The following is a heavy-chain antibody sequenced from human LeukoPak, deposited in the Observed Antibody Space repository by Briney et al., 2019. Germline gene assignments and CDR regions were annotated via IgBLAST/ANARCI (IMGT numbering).Heavy chain of an antibody. CDR3: ARHGSIATGAFTY. Sequence: SETLSLTCSVSGGSISRSSYYWGWTRQPPGKGLEWIGSNSGSTYYNPSLKSRVTISVDTFRNQFSLKLGSVTAADTAVYYCARHGSIATGAFTYWGQGTLVTVSS. D-gene: IGHD6-13*01. J-gene: IGHJ4*02. V-gene: IGHV4-39*01. CDR2: NSGST. CDR1: GGSISRSSYY.